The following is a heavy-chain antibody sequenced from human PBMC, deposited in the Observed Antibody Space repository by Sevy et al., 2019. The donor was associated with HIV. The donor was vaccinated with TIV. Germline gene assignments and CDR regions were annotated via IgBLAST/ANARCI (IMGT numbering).Heavy chain of an antibody. D-gene: IGHD1-26*01. V-gene: IGHV3-64D*06. CDR2: ISGNGGST. Sequence: GGSLRLSCSASGFTFSSYPMHWVRQAPGKGLEYVSLISGNGGSTYYADSVKGRFTISRDNFKKTLYLQMSSLRAEDTAVYYCVTRGGLVGATDFDYWGQGNRVTVSS. CDR1: GFTFSSYP. CDR3: VTRGGLVGATDFDY. J-gene: IGHJ4*02.